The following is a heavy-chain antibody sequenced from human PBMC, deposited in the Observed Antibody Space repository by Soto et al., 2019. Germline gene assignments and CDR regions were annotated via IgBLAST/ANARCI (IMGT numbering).Heavy chain of an antibody. CDR1: GGSISSYY. D-gene: IGHD2-2*01. Sequence: PETLSLTCPVSGGSISSYYWSWIRQPPGKGLEWIGYIYYSGSTNYNPSLKSRVTISVDTSKNQFSLKLSSVTAADTAVYYCARVDGIVVVPAAMIWFDPWGQGTLVTVSS. CDR2: IYYSGST. V-gene: IGHV4-59*13. J-gene: IGHJ5*02. CDR3: ARVDGIVVVPAAMIWFDP.